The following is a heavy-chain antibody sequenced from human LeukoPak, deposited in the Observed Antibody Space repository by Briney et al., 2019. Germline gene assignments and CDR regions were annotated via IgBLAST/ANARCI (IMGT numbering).Heavy chain of an antibody. CDR3: ARDVGEGFCSGGSCSDY. CDR2: ISAYNGNT. D-gene: IGHD2-15*01. J-gene: IGHJ4*02. V-gene: IGHV1-18*03. Sequence: ASVKVSCKASGYTFTNYAISWVRQAPGQGLEWMGWISAYNGNTNYAQKLQGRVTMTTDTSTSTVYMELRSLRSDDMAVYYCARDVGEGFCSGGSCSDYWGQGTLVTVSS. CDR1: GYTFTNYA.